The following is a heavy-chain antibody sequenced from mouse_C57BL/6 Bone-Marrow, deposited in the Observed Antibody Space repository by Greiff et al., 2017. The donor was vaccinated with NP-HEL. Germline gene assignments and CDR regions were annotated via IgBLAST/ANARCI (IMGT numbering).Heavy chain of an antibody. CDR1: GYSITSGYY. CDR3: ASYGSSYGY. CDR2: ISYDGSN. D-gene: IGHD1-1*01. Sequence: EVKLLESGPGLVKPSQSLSLTCSVTGYSITSGYYWNWIRQFPGNKLEWMGYISYDGSNNYNPSLKNRISITRDTSKNQFFLKLNSVTTEDTATYYCASYGSSYGYWGQGTTLTVSS. V-gene: IGHV3-6*01. J-gene: IGHJ2*01.